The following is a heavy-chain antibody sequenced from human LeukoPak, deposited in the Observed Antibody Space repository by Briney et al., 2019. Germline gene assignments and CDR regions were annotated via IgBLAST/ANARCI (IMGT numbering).Heavy chain of an antibody. CDR1: GYTFTGYY. CDR2: INPNSGGT. D-gene: IGHD3-22*01. CDR3: ARGHYYDSSGYVDY. Sequence: GSVQVSCQASGYTFTGYYMHWVRQAPGQGLEWMGWINPNSGGTNYAQKFQGRVTMTRDTSISTAYMELSRLRSDDTAVYYCARGHYYDSSGYVDYWGQGTLVTVSS. V-gene: IGHV1-2*02. J-gene: IGHJ4*02.